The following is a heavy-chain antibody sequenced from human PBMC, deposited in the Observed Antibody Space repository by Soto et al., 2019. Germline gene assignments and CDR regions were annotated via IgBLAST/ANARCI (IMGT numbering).Heavy chain of an antibody. CDR1: GYTFNSYG. D-gene: IGHD2-2*01. Sequence: ASVKVSCKASGYTFNSYGISWVRQAPGQGLEWMGWISAYSGNTKHAQNVQGRFTMTTDTSTSTAYMELTSLTSDDTAVYYCARVPARLGAFDIWGQGTMVTVSS. J-gene: IGHJ3*02. CDR3: ARVPARLGAFDI. CDR2: ISAYSGNT. V-gene: IGHV1-18*01.